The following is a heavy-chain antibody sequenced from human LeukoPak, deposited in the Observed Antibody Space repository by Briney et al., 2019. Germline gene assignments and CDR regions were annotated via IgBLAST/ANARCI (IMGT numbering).Heavy chain of an antibody. J-gene: IGHJ4*02. CDR3: ARESSGSYFHY. D-gene: IGHD3-10*01. V-gene: IGHV3-53*01. Sequence: GGSLRLSCAASGFIVTNNYMSWVRQAPGKGLEWVSVIYNGDATYYADSVKGRFTISRDNSKNTLYLQMDSLRAEDTAVYYCARESSGSYFHYWGQGTLVTVSS. CDR1: GFIVTNNY. CDR2: IYNGDAT.